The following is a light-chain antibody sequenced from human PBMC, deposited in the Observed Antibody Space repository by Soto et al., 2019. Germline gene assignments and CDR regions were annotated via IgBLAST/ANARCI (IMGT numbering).Light chain of an antibody. CDR1: ITDIGAYNY. J-gene: IGLJ1*01. V-gene: IGLV2-14*01. CDR3: SSYTSRITTYV. Sequence: QSALTQPASVSGSPGQSITISCTGAITDIGAYNYVSWYQQHPGKAPKLLIYGVSSRPSGVSNRFSGSKSGNAAYLTTSGLEADDAAEYYCSSYTSRITTYVFGNGTKVTV. CDR2: GVS.